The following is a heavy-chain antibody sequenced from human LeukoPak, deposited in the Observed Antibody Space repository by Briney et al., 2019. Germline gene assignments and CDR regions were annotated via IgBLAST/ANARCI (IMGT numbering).Heavy chain of an antibody. Sequence: GGSLRLSCAASGFTFSSYGMHWVRQAPGKGLEWVAVISYDGSNKYYADSVKGRFTISRDNSKNTLYLQMNSLRAEDTAVYYCARGGGAARRDYYYYGMDVWGQGTTVTVSS. CDR3: ARGGGAARRDYYYYGMDV. J-gene: IGHJ6*02. D-gene: IGHD6-6*01. CDR1: GFTFSSYG. CDR2: ISYDGSNK. V-gene: IGHV3-30*03.